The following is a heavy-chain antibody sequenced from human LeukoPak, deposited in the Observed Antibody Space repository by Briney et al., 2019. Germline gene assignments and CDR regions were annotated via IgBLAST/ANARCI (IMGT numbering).Heavy chain of an antibody. D-gene: IGHD3-16*02. CDR3: TTDLYYDYVWGGYRYDY. CDR2: IKSKTDGGTT. CDR1: GFTFSNAW. V-gene: IGHV3-15*01. Sequence: GGSLRLSCAASGFTFSNAWMSWVRQAPGKGLEWVGRIKSKTDGGTTDYAAPVKGRFTISRDDSKNTLYLQMNSLKTEDTAVYYCTTDLYYDYVWGGYRYDYWGQGTLVTVSS. J-gene: IGHJ4*02.